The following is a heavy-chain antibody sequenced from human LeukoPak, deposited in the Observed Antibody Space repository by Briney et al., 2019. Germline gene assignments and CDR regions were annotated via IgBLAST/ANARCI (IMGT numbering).Heavy chain of an antibody. J-gene: IGHJ5*02. Sequence: SETLSLTCAVSGDSISSDNCWGWIRQPPGKGLEWIGSVCRNGDTNYNPPLKSRVTISIDTSKNQFSLKLTSVTAADTAVYYCARHPYGLVREAFFDPWGQGTLVTASS. V-gene: IGHV4-38-2*01. D-gene: IGHD6-19*01. CDR1: GDSISSDNC. CDR3: ARHPYGLVREAFFDP. CDR2: VCRNGDT.